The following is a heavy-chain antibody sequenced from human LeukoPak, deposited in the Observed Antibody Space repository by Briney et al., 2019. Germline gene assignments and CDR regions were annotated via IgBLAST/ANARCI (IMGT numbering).Heavy chain of an antibody. V-gene: IGHV4-38-2*02. J-gene: IGHJ5*02. D-gene: IGHD1-26*01. CDR2: LYHSGST. Sequence: PSETLSLTCTVSGYSISSGYYWGWIRQPPGKGLEWIGNLYHSGSTYYNPSLKSRVTISVDTSKNQFSLKLSSVTAADTAVYYCARALVGSSLDLWGQGTLVTVSS. CDR1: GYSISSGYY. CDR3: ARALVGSSLDL.